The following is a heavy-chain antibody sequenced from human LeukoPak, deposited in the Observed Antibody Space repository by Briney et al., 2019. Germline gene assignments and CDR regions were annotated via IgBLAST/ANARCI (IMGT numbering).Heavy chain of an antibody. CDR2: ISGSGGST. Sequence: GGSLRLSCAASGFTFSSYAMSWVRKAPEKGLEWVSAISGSGGSTYYADSVKGRFTISRDNSKNTLYLQMNSLRAEDTAVYYCAKAYSNYDFDYWGQGTLVTVSS. V-gene: IGHV3-23*01. D-gene: IGHD4-11*01. J-gene: IGHJ4*02. CDR3: AKAYSNYDFDY. CDR1: GFTFSSYA.